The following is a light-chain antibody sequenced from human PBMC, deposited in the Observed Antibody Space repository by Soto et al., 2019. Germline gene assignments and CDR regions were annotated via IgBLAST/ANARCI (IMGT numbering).Light chain of an antibody. Sequence: QSALTRPPSASGSLGQSVAISCTGTSSDVGATDYVSWYQHHSGKAPKLLLYEVNKRPSGVPDRFSGSKSGNTASLTVSVLQADDEADYYCISHAGTSNVLGTGTKVTVL. CDR2: EVN. CDR1: SSDVGATDY. CDR3: ISHAGTSNV. J-gene: IGLJ1*01. V-gene: IGLV2-8*01.